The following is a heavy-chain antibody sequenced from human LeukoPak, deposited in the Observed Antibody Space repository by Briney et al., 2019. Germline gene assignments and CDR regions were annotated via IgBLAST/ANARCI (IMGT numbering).Heavy chain of an antibody. Sequence: PSETLSLTCAVSGGSIGSSNWWSWVRQPPGKGLEWIGEIYHSGSTNYNPSLKSRVTISVDKSKNQFSLKLSSVAAADTAVYYCARADYGSGSYYTGYWGQGTLVTVSS. CDR1: GGSIGSSNW. J-gene: IGHJ4*02. CDR3: ARADYGSGSYYTGY. D-gene: IGHD3-10*01. V-gene: IGHV4-4*02. CDR2: IYHSGST.